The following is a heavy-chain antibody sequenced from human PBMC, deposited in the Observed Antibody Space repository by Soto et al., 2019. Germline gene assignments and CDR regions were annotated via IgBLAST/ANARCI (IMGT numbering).Heavy chain of an antibody. CDR2: IYYSGST. J-gene: IGHJ3*01. CDR3: ARVSMITLGRIRKDACDV. V-gene: IGHV4-59*08. Sequence: QVQLQQSGPALVKPSETLSLTCTVSGESIRSYYWSWIRQPPGKGLEWIGYIYYSGSTNYNPSLQSRVTLSVGTFKSQFSLKLSSVAAAVTAVYYGARVSMITLGRIRKDACDVWGQGTIVTVSS. CDR1: GESIRSYY. D-gene: IGHD3-16*01.